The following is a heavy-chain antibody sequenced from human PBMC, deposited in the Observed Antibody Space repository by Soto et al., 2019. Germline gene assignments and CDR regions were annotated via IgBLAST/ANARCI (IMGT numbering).Heavy chain of an antibody. CDR2: VFYTGSAY. D-gene: IGHD2-2*01. CDR1: GGSISSGDYY. V-gene: IGHV4-30-4*01. CDR3: ARDSVRLGPAFDY. Sequence: SXTLSLTCTVSGGSISSGDYYWSWIRQPPGKGLEWIGYVFYTGSAYYYNPSLKSRVTISVDTSKNQFSLKLSSVTAADTAVYYCARDSVRLGPAFDYWGKGTLVTVSS. J-gene: IGHJ4*02.